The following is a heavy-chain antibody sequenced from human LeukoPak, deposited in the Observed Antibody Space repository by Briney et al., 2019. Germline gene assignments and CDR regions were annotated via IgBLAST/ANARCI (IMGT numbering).Heavy chain of an antibody. CDR2: IKSKTDGGTT. V-gene: IGHV3-15*01. J-gene: IGHJ4*02. CDR3: TTSWDPLFDY. D-gene: IGHD1-26*01. CDR1: GFTFDDYA. Sequence: GRSLRLSCAASGFTFDDYAMHWVRQGPGKGLEWVGRIKSKTDGGTTDYAAPVKGRFTISRDDSKNTLYLQMNSLKTEDTAVYYCTTSWDPLFDYWGQGTLVTVSS.